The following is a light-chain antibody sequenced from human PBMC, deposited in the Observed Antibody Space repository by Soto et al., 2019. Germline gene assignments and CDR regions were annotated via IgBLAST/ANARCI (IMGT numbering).Light chain of an antibody. Sequence: DIQMTQSPSSLSACVGDRVIINCRASHDISSYLNWYQQKPGKAPKLLIYGAFNLETGVPSRFSGSKSGTLFTLTISSLQSEDVATYYCQQYESLPRTFGQGTKVEIE. CDR3: QQYESLPRT. CDR2: GAF. J-gene: IGKJ1*01. V-gene: IGKV1-33*01. CDR1: HDISSY.